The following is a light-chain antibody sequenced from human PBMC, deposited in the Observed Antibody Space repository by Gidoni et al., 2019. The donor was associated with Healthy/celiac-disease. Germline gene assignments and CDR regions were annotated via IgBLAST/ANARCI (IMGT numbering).Light chain of an antibody. Sequence: DIVMTQSPYSLAVSLGERATINCKSSQSVLYSSNNKNYLALYQQKPGQPPKMLIYWASTRESGVPDRFSGSGSGTDFTLTISSLQAEDVAVYYCQQYYSTPVTFGPGTKVDIK. CDR2: WAS. J-gene: IGKJ3*01. CDR1: QSVLYSSNNKNY. V-gene: IGKV4-1*01. CDR3: QQYYSTPVT.